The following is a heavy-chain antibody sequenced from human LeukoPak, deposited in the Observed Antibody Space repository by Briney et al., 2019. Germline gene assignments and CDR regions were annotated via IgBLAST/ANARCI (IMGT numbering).Heavy chain of an antibody. CDR1: GRSISSGSYY. Sequence: SETLSLTCTVSGRSISSGSYYWSWIRQPAGKGLEWIGRIYTSGSTNYNPSLNSRVTISVDTSKNQVSLRLTSVAAADTAVYYCARDTYHYDISGYYRLDYWGQGTLVTVSS. V-gene: IGHV4-61*02. CDR2: IYTSGST. CDR3: ARDTYHYDISGYYRLDY. D-gene: IGHD3-22*01. J-gene: IGHJ4*02.